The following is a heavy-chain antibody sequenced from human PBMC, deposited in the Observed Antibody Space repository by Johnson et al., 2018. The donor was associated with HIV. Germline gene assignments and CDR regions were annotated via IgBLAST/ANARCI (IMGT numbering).Heavy chain of an antibody. J-gene: IGHJ3*02. CDR1: GFTFDDYG. D-gene: IGHD6-19*01. CDR2: INWNGGST. CDR3: ARPDGAVASDFNAFDI. Sequence: EVLLLESGGGVVRPGGSLRLSCAASGFTFDDYGMSWVRQAPGKGLEWVSGINWNGGSTGYADSVKGRFTISRDNAKNSLYLQMNSLRAEDTALYYCARPDGAVASDFNAFDIWGQGTMVTVSS. V-gene: IGHV3-20*04.